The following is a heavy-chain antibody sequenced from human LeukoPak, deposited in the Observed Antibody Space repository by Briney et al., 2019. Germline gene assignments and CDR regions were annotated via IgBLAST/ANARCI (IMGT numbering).Heavy chain of an antibody. CDR3: ARAGGDYGDYGIDY. V-gene: IGHV3-11*06. CDR2: IGPSGNFI. D-gene: IGHD4-17*01. Sequence: GGSLRLSCEASGFTFSDSYMSWLRQPPGKGLESISYIGPSGNFINYADSVKGRFTISRDNAKNTLYLQMNSLRAEDTAVYYCARAGGDYGDYGIDYWGQGTLVTVSS. J-gene: IGHJ4*02. CDR1: GFTFSDSY.